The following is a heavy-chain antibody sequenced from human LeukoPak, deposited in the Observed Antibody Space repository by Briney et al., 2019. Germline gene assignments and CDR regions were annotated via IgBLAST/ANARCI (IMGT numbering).Heavy chain of an antibody. V-gene: IGHV1-69*06. D-gene: IGHD3-10*01. CDR3: ARAIRGSKIASRYYYYYMDV. CDR1: GGTFNSYA. Sequence: ASVTVSCKASGGTFNSYAISWVRQAPGQGLEWMGGIIPIFDTTNYAQKFQGRVTIIADKSTSTAYMELYSLRSEDTAVYYCARAIRGSKIASRYYYYYMDVWGKGTTVTVSS. J-gene: IGHJ6*03. CDR2: IIPIFDTT.